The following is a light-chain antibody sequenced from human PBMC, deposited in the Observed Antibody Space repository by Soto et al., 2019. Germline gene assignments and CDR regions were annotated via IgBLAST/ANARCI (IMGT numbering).Light chain of an antibody. Sequence: EIVMTQSPATLSVSPGERATLSCRASQSVSSRLAWYQQKPGQGPRLLIYGASSRATGTPDRFSGSGSGTDFTLTINRLEPEDFALYYCQQYGSSPPTFGQGTKV. CDR1: QSVSSR. J-gene: IGKJ1*01. CDR3: QQYGSSPPT. CDR2: GAS. V-gene: IGKV3-20*01.